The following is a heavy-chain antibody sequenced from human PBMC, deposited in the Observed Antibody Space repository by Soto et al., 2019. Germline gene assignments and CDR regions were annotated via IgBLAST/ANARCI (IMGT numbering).Heavy chain of an antibody. J-gene: IGHJ6*02. V-gene: IGHV1-3*01. CDR2: INAGNGNT. Sequence: ASVKVSCKASGYTFTSYAMHWVRQAPGQRLEWMGWINAGNGNTKYSQKFQGRVTITRDTSASTAYMELSSLRSEDTAVYYCARENYGSGSYKGYYGMDVWGQGTTVTVSS. CDR3: ARENYGSGSYKGYYGMDV. D-gene: IGHD3-10*01. CDR1: GYTFTSYA.